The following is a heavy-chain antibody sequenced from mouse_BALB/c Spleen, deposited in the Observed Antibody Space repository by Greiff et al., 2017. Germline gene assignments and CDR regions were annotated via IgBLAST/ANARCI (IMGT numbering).Heavy chain of an antibody. J-gene: IGHJ1*01. Sequence: VQLKESGPSLVKPSQTLSLTCSVTGDSITSGYWNWIRKFPGNKLEYMGYISYSGSTYYNPSLKSRISITRDTSKNQYYLQLNSVTTEDTATYYCARNYGSSYEGYFDVWGAGTTVTVSS. D-gene: IGHD1-1*01. CDR3: ARNYGSSYEGYFDV. CDR2: ISYSGST. CDR1: GDSITSGY. V-gene: IGHV3-8*02.